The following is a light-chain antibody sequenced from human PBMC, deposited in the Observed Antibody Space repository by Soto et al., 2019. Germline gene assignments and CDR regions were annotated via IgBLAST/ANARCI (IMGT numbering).Light chain of an antibody. Sequence: QSALTQPPSASGTPGQTITISCSGSSSNIGSYTVHWYQLLPGTAPKLLIYSHNQRPSGVPDRFSGSKSGTSASLAISGLQSEDEADYYCATWDDSLNSPLFGGGTKVTVL. CDR3: ATWDDSLNSPL. CDR2: SHN. J-gene: IGLJ2*01. V-gene: IGLV1-44*01. CDR1: SSNIGSYT.